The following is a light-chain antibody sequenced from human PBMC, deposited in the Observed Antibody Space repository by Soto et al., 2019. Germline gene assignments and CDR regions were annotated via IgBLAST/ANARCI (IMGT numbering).Light chain of an antibody. J-gene: IGLJ3*02. CDR1: SSNIGSHF. CDR3: GTWDSSLSVVV. V-gene: IGLV1-51*01. Sequence: QSVLTQPPSVSAAPGQKVTMSCSGRSSNIGSHFVAWYQQLPGTAPKLLIYDDTKRPYGIPGRFSGSKSGTSATLGITGLQTGDDADYYWGTWDSSLSVVVFGGGTKVTVL. CDR2: DDT.